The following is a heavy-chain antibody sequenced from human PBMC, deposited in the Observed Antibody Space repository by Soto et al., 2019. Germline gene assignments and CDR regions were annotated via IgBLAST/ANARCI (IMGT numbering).Heavy chain of an antibody. J-gene: IGHJ4*02. CDR1: GFTFSSYA. CDR2: ISGSGGST. D-gene: IGHD2-15*01. CDR3: AKALREADIVVVVAATLLYDY. V-gene: IGHV3-23*01. Sequence: VQLLESGGGLVQPGGSLRLSCAASGFTFSSYAMSWVRQAPGKGLEWVSAISGSGGSTYYADSVKGRFTISRDNSKNTLYLQMNSLRAEDTAVYYCAKALREADIVVVVAATLLYDYWGQGTLVTVSS.